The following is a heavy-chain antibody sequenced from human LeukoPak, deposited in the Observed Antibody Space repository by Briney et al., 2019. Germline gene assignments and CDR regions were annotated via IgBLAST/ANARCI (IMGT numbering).Heavy chain of an antibody. CDR1: GGTFSSYA. J-gene: IGHJ4*02. CDR2: IIPILGIA. Sequence: ASVKVSCKASGGTFSSYAISWVRQAPGQGLEWMGRIIPILGIANYAQKFQGRVTITADKSTSTAYMELSSLRSEDTAVYYCARDLGIVVVPAAEWGQGTLVTVSS. CDR3: ARDLGIVVVPAAE. V-gene: IGHV1-69*04. D-gene: IGHD2-2*01.